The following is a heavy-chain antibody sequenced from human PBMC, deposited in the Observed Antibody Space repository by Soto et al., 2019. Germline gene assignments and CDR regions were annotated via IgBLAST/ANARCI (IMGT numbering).Heavy chain of an antibody. CDR3: VREGKPPVADRFPH. J-gene: IGHJ1*01. V-gene: IGHV4-4*02. CDR2: IHHSGST. CDR1: SGSAGSGKW. D-gene: IGHD2-15*01. Sequence: SSGSAGSGKWWSWVRQAPRKGLEWIGEIHHSGSTTYNPSLKSRVTISVDKSKNQSSLKPSSVTAADTAVYYGVREGKPPVADRFPHRSQGPLV.